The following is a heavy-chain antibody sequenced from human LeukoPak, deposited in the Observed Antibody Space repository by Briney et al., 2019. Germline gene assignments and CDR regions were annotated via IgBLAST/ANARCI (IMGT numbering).Heavy chain of an antibody. J-gene: IGHJ4*02. CDR2: IKPDGSEK. D-gene: IGHD6-19*01. CDR1: GFTFSSYW. CDR3: ARALYSSGWYPDY. Sequence: GGSLRLSCAASGFTFSSYWMSWVRQAPGKGLEWVANIKPDGSEKYYVDSVKGRFTISRDNAKNSLYLQMNSLRAEDTAVYYCARALYSSGWYPDYWGQGTLVTVSS. V-gene: IGHV3-7*01.